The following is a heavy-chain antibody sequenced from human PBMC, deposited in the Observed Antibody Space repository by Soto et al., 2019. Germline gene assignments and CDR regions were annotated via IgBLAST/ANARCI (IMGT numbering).Heavy chain of an antibody. CDR3: AKKATIQLGYCSGGSCKIDY. Sequence: GGSLRLSCAASGLTFSSYAMSWVRQAPGKGLEWVSAISGSGGSTNYADSVQGRFTISRDNSKNTLYLQMNSLRAEDTAIYYCAKKATIQLGYCSGGSCKIDYWGQGTLVTVSS. D-gene: IGHD2-15*01. CDR1: GLTFSSYA. J-gene: IGHJ4*02. V-gene: IGHV3-23*01. CDR2: ISGSGGST.